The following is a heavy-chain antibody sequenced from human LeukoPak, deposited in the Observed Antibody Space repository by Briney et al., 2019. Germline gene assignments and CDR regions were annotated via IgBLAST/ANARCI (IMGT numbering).Heavy chain of an antibody. CDR1: GFIFSNYA. Sequence: PGTSLRLSCKTSGFIFSNYAMHWVRQAPGKGLDWVAMIWHDGATKFYADSVKGRFTISRDNSKDTLYLQMDSLGAEDTAVFYCARELLGEGPDAFDVWGQGTIVTVSS. V-gene: IGHV3-33*01. CDR2: IWHDGATK. J-gene: IGHJ3*01. D-gene: IGHD3-16*01. CDR3: ARELLGEGPDAFDV.